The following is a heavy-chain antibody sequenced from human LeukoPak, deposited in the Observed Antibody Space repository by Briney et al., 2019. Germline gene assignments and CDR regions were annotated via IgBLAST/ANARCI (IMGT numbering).Heavy chain of an antibody. CDR3: ARDVRRWLQFDY. J-gene: IGHJ4*02. Sequence: GGSLRLSCAASGFTFSSYAMSWVRQAPGKGLEWVSAISGSGGSTYYADSVKGRFTIFRDNAKNSLYLQMNSLRAEDTAVYYCARDVRRWLQFDYWGQGTLVTVSS. CDR1: GFTFSSYA. V-gene: IGHV3-23*01. D-gene: IGHD5-24*01. CDR2: ISGSGGST.